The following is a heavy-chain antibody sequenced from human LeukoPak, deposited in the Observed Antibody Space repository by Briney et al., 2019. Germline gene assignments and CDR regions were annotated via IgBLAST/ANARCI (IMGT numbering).Heavy chain of an antibody. CDR2: ISYDGSNK. CDR3: ARALRLAFDI. D-gene: IGHD5-12*01. CDR1: GFTFSSYA. J-gene: IGHJ3*02. V-gene: IGHV3-30*14. Sequence: PGGSPRLSCAASGFTFSSYAMHWVRQAPGKGLEWVAVISYDGSNKYYADSVKGRFTISRDNSKNTLYLQMNSLRAEDTAVYYCARALRLAFDIWGQGTMVTVSS.